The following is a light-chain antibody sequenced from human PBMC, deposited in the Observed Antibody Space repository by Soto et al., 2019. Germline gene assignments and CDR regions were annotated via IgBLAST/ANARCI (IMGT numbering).Light chain of an antibody. CDR1: QDISNY. V-gene: IGKV1-33*01. CDR2: DAS. Sequence: DIQMTQSPSSLSASVGDRVTITCQASQDISNYLNWYQQKPGKAPKLLIYDASNLETGVPSRFSGSGSGTYFTFTISSLQPEDIATYYCQHYDNLPFSFGPGTKVEIK. J-gene: IGKJ3*01. CDR3: QHYDNLPFS.